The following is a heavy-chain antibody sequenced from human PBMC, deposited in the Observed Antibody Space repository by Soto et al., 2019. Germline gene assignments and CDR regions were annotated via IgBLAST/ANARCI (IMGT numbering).Heavy chain of an antibody. J-gene: IGHJ4*02. V-gene: IGHV1-8*01. CDR3: ARGYMIDDQLYFDY. D-gene: IGHD3-16*01. CDR1: GYTFTSYD. CDR2: MNPNSGNT. Sequence: ASVKVSCKASGYTFTSYDINWVRQATGQGLEWMGWMNPNSGNTGYAQKFQGRVTMTRNTSISTAYMELSSLRSEDTAVYYCARGYMIDDQLYFDYWGQGTLVTVSS.